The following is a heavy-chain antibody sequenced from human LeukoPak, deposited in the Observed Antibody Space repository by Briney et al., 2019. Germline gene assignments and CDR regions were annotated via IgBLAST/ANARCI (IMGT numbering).Heavy chain of an antibody. Sequence: GGSLRLSFVGSGLTFRSYDMNWVRQAPEKGLGWVLGISGSGDSTYYADSVRGRFTISRDNSKNTLYLQMSSLRAEDTAVYYCAKCMTEPGTCYFDYWGQGTLVTVSS. CDR3: AKCMTEPGTCYFDY. CDR2: ISGSGDST. J-gene: IGHJ4*02. V-gene: IGHV3-23*01. CDR1: GLTFRSYD. D-gene: IGHD6-13*01.